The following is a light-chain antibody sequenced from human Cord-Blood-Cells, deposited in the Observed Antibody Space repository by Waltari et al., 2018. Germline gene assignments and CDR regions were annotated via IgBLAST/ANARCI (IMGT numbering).Light chain of an antibody. Sequence: QSALTQPAPVSGSPGQSNTISCTGTSSAVGSYNLVPWYQQHPGKAPKLMIYEGSKRPSGVSNRFSGSKSGNTASLTISGLQAEDEADYYCCSYAGSSTWVFGGGTKLTVL. CDR3: CSYAGSSTWV. V-gene: IGLV2-23*01. CDR1: SSAVGSYNL. CDR2: EGS. J-gene: IGLJ3*02.